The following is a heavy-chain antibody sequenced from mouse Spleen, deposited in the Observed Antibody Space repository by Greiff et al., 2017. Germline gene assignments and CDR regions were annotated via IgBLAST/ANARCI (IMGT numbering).Heavy chain of an antibody. Sequence: EVMLVESGGGLVKPGGSLKLSCAASGFTFSSYTMSWVRQTPEKRLEWVATISSGGSYTYYPDSVKGRFTISRDNAKNTLYLQMSSLKSEDTAMYYCTRDVYDYDEEVGFAYWGQGTLVTVSA. CDR1: GFTFSSYT. CDR2: ISSGGSYT. D-gene: IGHD2-4*01. V-gene: IGHV5-6-4*01. CDR3: TRDVYDYDEEVGFAY. J-gene: IGHJ3*01.